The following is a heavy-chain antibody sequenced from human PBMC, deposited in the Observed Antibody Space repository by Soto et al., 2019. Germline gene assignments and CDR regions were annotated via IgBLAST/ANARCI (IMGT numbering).Heavy chain of an antibody. CDR3: AREGLVVVVPAATYYYYGMDV. V-gene: IGHV4-38-2*02. D-gene: IGHD2-2*01. J-gene: IGHJ6*02. CDR1: GYSISSGYY. CDR2: IYHSGST. Sequence: PSETLSLTCAVSGYSISSGYYWGWIRQPPGKGLEWIGSIYHSGSTYYNPSLKSRVTISVDTSKNQFSLKLSSVTAADTAVYYCAREGLVVVVPAATYYYYGMDVWGQGTTVTVS.